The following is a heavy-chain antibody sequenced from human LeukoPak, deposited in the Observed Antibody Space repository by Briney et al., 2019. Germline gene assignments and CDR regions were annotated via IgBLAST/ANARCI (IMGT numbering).Heavy chain of an antibody. CDR2: ISGSGDST. J-gene: IGHJ4*02. Sequence: GGSLRLSCAASGFTFSSNSMTWVRQTPGKGLEWVSGISGSGDSTFYADSMKGRFTISRDNSRNTLYLQMSSLRPEDTAVYYCTKWSGFGDDWGQGTLVTVSS. CDR3: TKWSGFGDD. D-gene: IGHD3-10*01. CDR1: GFTFSSNS. V-gene: IGHV3-23*01.